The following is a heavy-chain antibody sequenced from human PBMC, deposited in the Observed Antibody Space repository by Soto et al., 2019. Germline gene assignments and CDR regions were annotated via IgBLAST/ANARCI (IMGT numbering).Heavy chain of an antibody. CDR2: IYYSGST. J-gene: IGHJ5*02. Sequence: QVQLQESGPGLVKPSQTLSLTCTVSGGSISSGDYYWSWIRQPPGKGLEWIGYIYYSGSTHYNPSLESRVTISVDTSKNQFSLKLGSVTAADTAVYYCASYPRYSSSSVFDPWFDPWGQGTLVTVSS. D-gene: IGHD6-13*01. CDR1: GGSISSGDYY. CDR3: ASYPRYSSSSVFDPWFDP. V-gene: IGHV4-30-4*01.